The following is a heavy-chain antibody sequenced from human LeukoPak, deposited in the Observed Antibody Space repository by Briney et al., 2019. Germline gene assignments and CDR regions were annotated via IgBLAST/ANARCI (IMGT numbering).Heavy chain of an antibody. CDR3: ATGPVSGSSFDY. Sequence: GASVKASCKVSGYTLTELSLHWERQAPGKGVEWMGGFDADDSETIYAQKFQVRVTMTEDTSTVTAYMERSSLKSEDTAVYFCATGPVSGSSFDYWGQGTLVTVSS. V-gene: IGHV1-24*01. CDR1: GYTLTELS. J-gene: IGHJ4*02. D-gene: IGHD1-26*01. CDR2: FDADDSET.